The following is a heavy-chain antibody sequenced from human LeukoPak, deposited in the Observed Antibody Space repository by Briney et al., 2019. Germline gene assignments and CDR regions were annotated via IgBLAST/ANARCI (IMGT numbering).Heavy chain of an antibody. CDR1: GFTFSSYA. D-gene: IGHD3-9*01. J-gene: IGHJ5*02. CDR2: ISGSGGST. V-gene: IGHV3-23*01. CDR3: AKMRGDILTGYYRGWFDP. Sequence: GGSLRLSCAASGFTFSSYAMSWVRQAPGKGLEWVSAISGSGGSTYYAGSVKGRFTISRDNSKNTLYLQMNSLRAEDTAVYYCAKMRGDILTGYYRGWFDPWGQGTLVTVSS.